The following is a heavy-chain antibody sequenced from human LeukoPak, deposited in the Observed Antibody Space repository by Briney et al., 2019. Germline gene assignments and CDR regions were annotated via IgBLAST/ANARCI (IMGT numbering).Heavy chain of an antibody. CDR1: GYSFTSYD. V-gene: IGHV1-8*01. CDR3: ASLSGDYGFGYYYYGMDV. Sequence: ASVKVSCKASGYSFTSYDINWVRQATGQGLEWMGWVNPNSGNTGYAQTFQGRVTMTRNTSISTAYMELSSLRSEDTAVYYCASLSGDYGFGYYYYGMDVWGQGTTVTVSS. J-gene: IGHJ6*02. CDR2: VNPNSGNT. D-gene: IGHD4-17*01.